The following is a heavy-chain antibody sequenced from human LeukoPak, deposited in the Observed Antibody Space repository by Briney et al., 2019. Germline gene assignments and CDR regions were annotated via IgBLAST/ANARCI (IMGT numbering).Heavy chain of an antibody. CDR3: ARAIRDSSGYHSVIYYFDY. Sequence: GASVKVSCKASGGTFSSYAISWVRQAPGQGLEWMGRIIPILGIANYAQKFQGRVTITADKSTSTAYMELSSLRSEDTAVYYCARAIRDSSGYHSVIYYFDYWGQGTLVTVSS. J-gene: IGHJ4*02. D-gene: IGHD6-19*01. CDR1: GGTFSSYA. V-gene: IGHV1-69*04. CDR2: IIPILGIA.